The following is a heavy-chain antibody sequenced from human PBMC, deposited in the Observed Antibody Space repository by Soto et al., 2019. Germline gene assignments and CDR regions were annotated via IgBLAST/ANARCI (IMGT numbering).Heavy chain of an antibody. J-gene: IGHJ3*02. Sequence: GGSLRLSCAASGFTVSSNYMSWVRQAPGKGLEWVSVIYSGGSTYYADSVKGRFTISRDNSKNTLYLQMNSLRAEDTAVYYCARGAESYSSSWYASDIWGQGTMVTVSS. CDR3: ARGAESYSSSWYASDI. D-gene: IGHD6-13*01. CDR2: IYSGGST. CDR1: GFTVSSNY. V-gene: IGHV3-53*01.